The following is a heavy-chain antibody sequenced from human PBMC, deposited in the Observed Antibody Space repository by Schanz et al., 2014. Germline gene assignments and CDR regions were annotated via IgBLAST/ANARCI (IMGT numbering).Heavy chain of an antibody. V-gene: IGHV4-59*08. CDR2: IHYSGST. CDR1: GGSIGTYY. D-gene: IGHD2-21*01. Sequence: QVQLQESGPGLVKPSETLSLICSVSGGSIGTYYWNWIRLPPGKGLEGIGYIHYSGSTNYNPSLRGRVTISIDTSKNQFSLRLTSVTAADTAVYYCARLAYGGGFLTGYYGMDVWGQGTTVTVSS. J-gene: IGHJ6*02. CDR3: ARLAYGGGFLTGYYGMDV.